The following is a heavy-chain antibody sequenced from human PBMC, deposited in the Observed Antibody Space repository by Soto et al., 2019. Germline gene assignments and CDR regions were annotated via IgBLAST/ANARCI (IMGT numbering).Heavy chain of an antibody. V-gene: IGHV3-7*05. CDR3: ARDVYPGNSNSYFDAFDI. J-gene: IGHJ3*02. D-gene: IGHD3-10*01. CDR1: GFTFSNDW. Sequence: EVQLVESGGGLVQPGGSLRLSCAASGFTFSNDWMTWVRQAPGKGLEWVANIKKDGSKKSYLDSVWGRFTISRDNAKNSLYLEMNSLRAEDTALYYCARDVYPGNSNSYFDAFDIWGQGTMVTVSS. CDR2: IKKDGSKK.